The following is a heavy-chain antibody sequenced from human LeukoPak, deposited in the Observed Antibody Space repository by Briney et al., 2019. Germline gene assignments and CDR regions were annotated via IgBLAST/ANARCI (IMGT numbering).Heavy chain of an antibody. D-gene: IGHD6-19*01. J-gene: IGHJ5*02. Sequence: GGSLRLFCAASGFTFSNYAMNWVRQAPGKGLEWVSAISGSSGRTYYADSVKGRFTISRDNSKNTLYLQMNSLRAEDTAVYYCATRAFPQEQWGFDPWGQGTLVTVSS. CDR1: GFTFSNYA. V-gene: IGHV3-23*01. CDR3: ATRAFPQEQWGFDP. CDR2: ISGSSGRT.